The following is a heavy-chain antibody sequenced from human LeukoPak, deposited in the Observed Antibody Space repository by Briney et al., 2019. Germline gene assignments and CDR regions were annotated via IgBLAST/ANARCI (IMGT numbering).Heavy chain of an antibody. D-gene: IGHD5-24*01. V-gene: IGHV4-4*02. CDR2: IYHSGST. J-gene: IGHJ3*02. Sequence: SGTLSLTCAVSGGSISSSNWWSWVRQPPGKGLEWIGEIYHSGSTNYNPSLKSRVTISVDTPNNQFSLKLSSVTAADTAVYYCARGGRWLQLQAFDIWGQGTMVTVSS. CDR1: GGSISSSNW. CDR3: ARGGRWLQLQAFDI.